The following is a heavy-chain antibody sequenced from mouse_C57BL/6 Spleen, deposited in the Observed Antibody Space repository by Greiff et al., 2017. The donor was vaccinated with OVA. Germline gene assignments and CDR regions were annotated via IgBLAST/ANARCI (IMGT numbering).Heavy chain of an antibody. CDR3: ARNKGYYSKRGDAMDY. V-gene: IGHV1-42*01. CDR1: GYSFTGYY. CDR2: INPSTGGT. Sequence: VQLQQSGPELVKPGASVKISCKASGYSFTGYYMNWVKQSPEKSLEWIGEINPSTGGTTYNQKFKAKATLTVDKSSSTAYMQLKSLTSEDSAVYYCARNKGYYSKRGDAMDYWGQGTSVTVAS. J-gene: IGHJ4*01. D-gene: IGHD2-5*01.